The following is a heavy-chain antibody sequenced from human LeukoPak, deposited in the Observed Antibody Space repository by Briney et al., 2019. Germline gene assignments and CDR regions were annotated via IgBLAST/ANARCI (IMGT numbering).Heavy chain of an antibody. CDR1: GGSISSYY. J-gene: IGHJ4*02. Sequence: SETLSLTCTVSGGSISSYYWSWIRQPPGKGLEWIGYIYYSGSTNYNPSLKSRVTISVDTSKNRFSLKLSSVTAADTAVYYCASTGRVVAASFDYWGQGTLVTVSS. CDR2: IYYSGST. V-gene: IGHV4-59*01. CDR3: ASTGRVVAASFDY. D-gene: IGHD2-15*01.